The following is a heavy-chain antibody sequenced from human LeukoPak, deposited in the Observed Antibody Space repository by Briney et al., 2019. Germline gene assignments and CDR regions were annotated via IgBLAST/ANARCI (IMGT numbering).Heavy chain of an antibody. D-gene: IGHD6-19*01. CDR1: GYTFTSYG. Sequence: GASVKVSCKASGYTFTSYGISWVRQAPGQGLEWMGWISAYNGNTNYAQKLQGRVTMTTDTSTSTAYMELRSLRSDDTAVYYCARDLRIAVAGRVFDYWGQGTLATVSS. CDR3: ARDLRIAVAGRVFDY. V-gene: IGHV1-18*04. J-gene: IGHJ4*02. CDR2: ISAYNGNT.